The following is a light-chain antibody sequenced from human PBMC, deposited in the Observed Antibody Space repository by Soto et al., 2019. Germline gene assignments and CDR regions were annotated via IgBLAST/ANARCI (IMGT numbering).Light chain of an antibody. Sequence: EIVMTQSPATLYVSPGERAILSCRASQNVNSNLAWYQQRPGQAPRLLIYDASSRTTGVPARFSGSGSGTEFTLTISSLQSEDFAVYYCQHYNRWPPWTFGQGTKVEIK. CDR2: DAS. J-gene: IGKJ1*01. CDR1: QNVNSN. CDR3: QHYNRWPPWT. V-gene: IGKV3-15*01.